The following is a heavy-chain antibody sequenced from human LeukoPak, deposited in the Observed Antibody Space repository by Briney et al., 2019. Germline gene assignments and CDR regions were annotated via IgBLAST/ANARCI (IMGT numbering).Heavy chain of an antibody. CDR1: GFTFSSYG. V-gene: IGHV3-30*18. CDR2: ISYDGSNK. Sequence: PGGSLRLSCAASGFTFSSYGMHWVRQAPGKGLEWVAVISYDGSNKYYADSVKGRFTISRDSSKNTLYLQMNSLRAEDTAVYYCAKDSYAHFDYWGQGTLVTVSS. CDR3: AKDSYAHFDY. J-gene: IGHJ4*02.